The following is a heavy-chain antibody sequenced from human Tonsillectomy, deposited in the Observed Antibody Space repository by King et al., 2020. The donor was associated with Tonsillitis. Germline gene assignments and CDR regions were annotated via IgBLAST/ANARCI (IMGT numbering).Heavy chain of an antibody. Sequence: VQLVESGAEVKRPGASVNVSCKASGYNFINNYVHWVRQAPGQGLEWMGIINPGGGSTSYAQNFQGRVTMTRDTSTSTVYMDLSGLRSEDTAVYYCARGGVTPTLYYCCGMDVWGQGTPVTVSS. CDR2: INPGGGST. V-gene: IGHV1-46*01. D-gene: IGHD2-21*02. CDR1: GYNFINNY. J-gene: IGHJ6*02. CDR3: ARGGVTPTLYYCCGMDV.